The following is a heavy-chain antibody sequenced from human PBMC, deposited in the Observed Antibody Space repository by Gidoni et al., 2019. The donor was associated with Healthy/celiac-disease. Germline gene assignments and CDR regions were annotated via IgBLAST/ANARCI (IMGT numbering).Heavy chain of an antibody. CDR1: GCTFSSYA. Sequence: QVQLVQSGAEVKKPGSSVNVSCKASGCTFSSYAISWVRQAPGQGLEWMGGIIPSFGTANYTQEFQGRVTVTADESTSTAYMELGSLRSEDTAVYYCARTEAVAGWPTIGHWFDPWGQGTLVTVSS. J-gene: IGHJ5*02. CDR3: ARTEAVAGWPTIGHWFDP. V-gene: IGHV1-69*01. CDR2: IIPSFGTA. D-gene: IGHD6-19*01.